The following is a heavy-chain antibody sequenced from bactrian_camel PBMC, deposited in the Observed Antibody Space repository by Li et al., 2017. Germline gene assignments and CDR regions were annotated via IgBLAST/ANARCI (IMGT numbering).Heavy chain of an antibody. CDR3: AADSVGRCRARGWVERPSVAAYDY. CDR2: LAGDGST. CDR1: GYRAGTSG. Sequence: HVQLVESGGGSVQAGGSLKLSCLISGYRAGTSGMGWFRQAPGKEREGAVALAGDGSTWYADSVKGRFTISKDDTKDTLYLQMNSLKPEDTAMYYCAADSVGRCRARGWVERPSVAAYDYWGQGTQVTVS. J-gene: IGHJ4*01. V-gene: IGHV3S55*01. D-gene: IGHD3*01.